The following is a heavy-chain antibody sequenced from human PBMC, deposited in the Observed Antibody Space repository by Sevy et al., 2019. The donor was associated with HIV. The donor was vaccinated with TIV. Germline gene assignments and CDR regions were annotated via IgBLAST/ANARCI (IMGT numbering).Heavy chain of an antibody. V-gene: IGHV3-23*01. Sequence: GGSLRLSCAASGFTFSSYAMSWVRQAPGKGLEWVSAISGSGGSTYYADSVKGRFTISRDNAKNSVYLQMNSLRGEDTAVYYCTRGKGSSDYWGQGTLVTVSS. CDR3: TRGKGSSDY. J-gene: IGHJ4*02. CDR1: GFTFSSYA. CDR2: ISGSGGST. D-gene: IGHD6-6*01.